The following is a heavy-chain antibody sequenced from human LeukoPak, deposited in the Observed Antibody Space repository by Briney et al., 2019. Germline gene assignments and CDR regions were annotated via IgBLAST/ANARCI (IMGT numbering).Heavy chain of an antibody. CDR1: GFAFESYA. D-gene: IGHD3-3*01. CDR2: IGSDYDR. CDR3: AKSAGVATIYFDS. V-gene: IGHV3-23*01. Sequence: TGGSLRLSCTASGFAFESYAMAWVRQAPGKGLEGVAAIGSDYDRVHEDSVKGRFTISRDNSKSTLYLQMDNLRAEDTAVYFCAKSAGVATIYFDSWGQGALVTVSS. J-gene: IGHJ4*02.